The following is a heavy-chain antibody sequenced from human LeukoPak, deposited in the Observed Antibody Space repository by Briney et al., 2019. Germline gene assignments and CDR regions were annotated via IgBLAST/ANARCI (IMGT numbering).Heavy chain of an antibody. CDR2: IYYSGST. V-gene: IGHV4-59*01. J-gene: IGHJ6*02. CDR1: GSSISSYY. CDR3: ARAPRPRGVGAFGMDV. D-gene: IGHD1-26*01. Sequence: SETLSLTCTVSGSSISSYYWSWIRQPPGKGLEWIGYIYYSGSTNYNPSLKSRVTISVDTSKNQFSLKLSSVTAADTAVYYCARAPRPRGVGAFGMDVWGQGTTVTVSS.